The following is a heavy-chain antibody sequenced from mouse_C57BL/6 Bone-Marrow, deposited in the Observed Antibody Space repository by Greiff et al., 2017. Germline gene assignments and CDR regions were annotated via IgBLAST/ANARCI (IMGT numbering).Heavy chain of an antibody. CDR1: GYSFTGYY. CDR2: INPSTGGT. D-gene: IGHD1-1*01. V-gene: IGHV1-42*01. J-gene: IGHJ4*01. CDR3: ARSTTVVADYAMDY. Sequence: VQLQQSGPELVKPGASVQISCKASGYSFTGYYMNWVKQSPEKSLAWIGAINPSTGGTTYNQKFKAKATLTVDKSSSTAYMQLKSLTSEDSAVYYCARSTTVVADYAMDYWGQGTSVTVSS.